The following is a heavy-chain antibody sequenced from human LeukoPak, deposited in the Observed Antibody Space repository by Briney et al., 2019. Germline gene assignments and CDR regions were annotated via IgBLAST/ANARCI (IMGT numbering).Heavy chain of an antibody. J-gene: IGHJ4*02. CDR3: ARVTGYMIEDYFDY. CDR2: INHSGST. Sequence: PSETLSLTCAVYGGSFSGYYCNWIRQPPGKGLEWIGEINHSGSTNYNPSLKSRVTISVKTSKNQFSLKLSSVTAADTAVYYCARVTGYMIEDYFDYWGQGTLVTVSS. D-gene: IGHD3-22*01. CDR1: GGSFSGYY. V-gene: IGHV4-34*01.